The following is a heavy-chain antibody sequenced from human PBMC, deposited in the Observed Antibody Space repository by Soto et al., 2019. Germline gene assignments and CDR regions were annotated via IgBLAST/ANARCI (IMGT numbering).Heavy chain of an antibody. J-gene: IGHJ6*02. D-gene: IGHD3-22*01. CDR1: GGSVSSGSYY. CDR2: IYYSGST. V-gene: IGHV4-61*01. Sequence: ASETLSLTCTVSGGSVSSGSYYWSWIRQPPGKGLEWIGYIYYSGSTNYNPSLKSRVTISVDTSKNQFSLKLSSVTAADTAVYYCARDRVRGDYYDSSGYYQSRFYYYGMDVWGQGTTVTVSS. CDR3: ARDRVRGDYYDSSGYYQSRFYYYGMDV.